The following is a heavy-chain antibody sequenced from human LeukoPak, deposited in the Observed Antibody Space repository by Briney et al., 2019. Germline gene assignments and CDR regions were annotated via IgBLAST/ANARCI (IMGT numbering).Heavy chain of an antibody. CDR3: ARTIKPNWFDP. V-gene: IGHV4-61*02. CDR2: IYTSGST. CDR1: GGSISSGSYY. Sequence: SQTLSLTCTVSGGSISSGSYYWSWIRQPAGKGLEWIGRIYTSGSTNYNPSLKSRVTISVDTSKNQFSLKLSSVTAADTAVYYCARTIKPNWFDPWGQGTLVTVSS. J-gene: IGHJ5*02.